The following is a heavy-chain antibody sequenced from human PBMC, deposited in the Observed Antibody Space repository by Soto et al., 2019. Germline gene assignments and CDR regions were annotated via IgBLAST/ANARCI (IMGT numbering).Heavy chain of an antibody. CDR3: ARAPDTFGVVRSHFDY. D-gene: IGHD3-3*01. Sequence: SETLSLTGAVSGYSISSGYYWGWIRQPPGKGLEWIGSIYHSGSTYYNLSLKSRVTISVDTSKNQFSLKLSSVTAADTAVYYCARAPDTFGVVRSHFDYWGQGTLVTVSS. J-gene: IGHJ4*02. CDR2: IYHSGST. CDR1: GYSISSGYY. V-gene: IGHV4-38-2*01.